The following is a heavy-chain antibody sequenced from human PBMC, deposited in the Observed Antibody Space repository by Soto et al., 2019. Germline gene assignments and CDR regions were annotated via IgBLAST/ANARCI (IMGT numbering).Heavy chain of an antibody. CDR2: ISYDGSNK. Sequence: RGSLRLSCAASGFTFSSYGMHWVRQAPGKGLEWVAVISYDGSNKYYADSVKGRFTISRDNSKNTLYLQMNSLRAEDTAVYYCAKRTSRSYRFLIDYWGQGNLVTVS. D-gene: IGHD3-16*02. J-gene: IGHJ4*02. CDR3: AKRTSRSYRFLIDY. CDR1: GFTFSSYG. V-gene: IGHV3-30*18.